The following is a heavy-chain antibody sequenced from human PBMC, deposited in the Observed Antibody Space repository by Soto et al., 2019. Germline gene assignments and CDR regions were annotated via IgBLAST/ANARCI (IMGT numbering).Heavy chain of an antibody. J-gene: IGHJ4*02. CDR3: ARGPPAPGYCSGGSCYPRFDY. CDR1: GGSFSGYY. V-gene: IGHV4-34*01. CDR2: INHSGST. D-gene: IGHD2-15*01. Sequence: SETLSLTCAVYGGSFSGYYWSWIRQPPGKGLEWIGEINHSGSTNYNPSLKSRVTISVDTSKNQFSLKLSSVTAADTAVYYCARGPPAPGYCSGGSCYPRFDYWGQGTLVTVSS.